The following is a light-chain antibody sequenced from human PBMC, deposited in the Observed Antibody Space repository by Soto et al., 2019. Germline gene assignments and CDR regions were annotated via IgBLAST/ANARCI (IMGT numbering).Light chain of an antibody. CDR1: QSVGSD. J-gene: IGKJ5*01. CDR2: DAS. V-gene: IGKV3D-15*01. CDR3: QQLHDYPIT. Sequence: EIVMAQSAGTVSVSPGERETRYCKASQSVGSDLAGYQHTPGQPPRLLIYDASTKATAIPDRISGGGSGTDFTLTITGLEPEDLAVYYCQQLHDYPITCGQGPQLEI.